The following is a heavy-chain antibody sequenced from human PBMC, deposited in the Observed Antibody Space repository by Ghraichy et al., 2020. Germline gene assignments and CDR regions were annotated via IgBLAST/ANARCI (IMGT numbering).Heavy chain of an antibody. J-gene: IGHJ6*02. CDR3: AKDQDSSGWAPYYGMDV. D-gene: IGHD6-19*01. Sequence: GGSLRLTCAASGFTFSSYGMHWVRQAPGKGLEWVAVISYDGSNKYYADSVKGRFTISRDNSKNTLYLQMNSLRAEDTAVYYCAKDQDSSGWAPYYGMDVWGQGTTVTVSS. CDR2: ISYDGSNK. V-gene: IGHV3-30*18. CDR1: GFTFSSYG.